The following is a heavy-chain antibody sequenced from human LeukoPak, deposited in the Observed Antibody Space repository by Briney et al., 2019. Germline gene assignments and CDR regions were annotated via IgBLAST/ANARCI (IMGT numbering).Heavy chain of an antibody. D-gene: IGHD2-15*01. Sequence: PGGSLRLSCAAPGFTFISYGMHWVRQAPGKGLEWVAVIWYDGSNKYYADSVKGRFTISRDNSKNTLYLQMNSLRDADTAVYYCAKPNTGYCSGGSCKRAYYFDYWGQGTLVTVSS. J-gene: IGHJ4*02. CDR1: GFTFISYG. CDR2: IWYDGSNK. CDR3: AKPNTGYCSGGSCKRAYYFDY. V-gene: IGHV3-33*06.